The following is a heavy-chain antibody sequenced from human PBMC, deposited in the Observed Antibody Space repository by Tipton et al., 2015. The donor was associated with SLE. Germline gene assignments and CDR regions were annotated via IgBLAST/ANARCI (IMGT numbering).Heavy chain of an antibody. D-gene: IGHD6-13*01. J-gene: IGHJ3*01. Sequence: GLVKPSETLSLTCSVSGYSISSDNYWGWIRQSPGKGLEWIGSIFHSGSAYYNPSLESRVTIFGDMSKNQFSLTLNSVTAADTAVYYCARHRAAAGFFDFWGQGTSVAVSS. CDR1: GYSISSDNY. CDR2: IFHSGSA. V-gene: IGHV4-38-2*02. CDR3: ARHRAAAGFFDF.